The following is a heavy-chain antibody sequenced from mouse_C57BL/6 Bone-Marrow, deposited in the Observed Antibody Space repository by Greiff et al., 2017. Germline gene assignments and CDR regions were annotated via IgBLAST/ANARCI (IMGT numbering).Heavy chain of an antibody. D-gene: IGHD1-3*01. Sequence: QVQLQQPGAELVRPGTSVKLSCKASGYTFTSYWMHWVKQRTGQGLEWIGVIDPTDSYTNYNQKFQGKATLTVDTSSSTAYMQLSSLTSEDSAVYYCARRVGYAKDYWGQGTSVTVSS. V-gene: IGHV1-59*01. J-gene: IGHJ4*01. CDR3: ARRVGYAKDY. CDR2: IDPTDSYT. CDR1: GYTFTSYW.